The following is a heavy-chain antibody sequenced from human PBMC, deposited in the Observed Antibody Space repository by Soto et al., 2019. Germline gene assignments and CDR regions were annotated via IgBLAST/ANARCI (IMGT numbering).Heavy chain of an antibody. Sequence: EVQLVESGGGLVQPGGSLRLSCAASGFTFSSYWMSWVRQAPGKGLEWVANIKQDGSEKYYVGSVKGRFTISRDNAKNSLYLQMNSLRAEDTAVYYCARSMIVVVIHDDAFDIWGQGTMVTVSS. CDR2: IKQDGSEK. D-gene: IGHD3-22*01. J-gene: IGHJ3*02. CDR1: GFTFSSYW. CDR3: ARSMIVVVIHDDAFDI. V-gene: IGHV3-7*05.